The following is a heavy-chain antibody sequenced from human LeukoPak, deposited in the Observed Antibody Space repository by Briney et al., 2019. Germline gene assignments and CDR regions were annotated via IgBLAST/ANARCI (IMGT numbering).Heavy chain of an antibody. J-gene: IGHJ4*02. CDR3: ARARGLRYFTDY. D-gene: IGHD3-9*01. CDR2: ISSSSSYI. CDR1: GFTFSSYS. Sequence: GGSLRPSCAASGFTFSSYSMNWVRQAPGKGLEWVSSISSSSSYIYYADSVKGRFTISRDNAKNSLYLQMNSLRAEDTAVYYCARARGLRYFTDYWGQGTLVTVSS. V-gene: IGHV3-21*01.